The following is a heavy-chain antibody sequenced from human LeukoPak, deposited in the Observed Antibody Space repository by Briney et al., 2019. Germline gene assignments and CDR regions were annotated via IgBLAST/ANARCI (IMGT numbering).Heavy chain of an antibody. Sequence: NPSETLSLTCAVYGGSFSGYYWSWIRQPPGKGLEWIGEINDSGSTNYNPSRKSRVTISVDTSKNQFSLKLSSVTAADTAVYYCATCGGDCYSYRNFDYWGQGTLVTVSS. V-gene: IGHV4-34*01. CDR3: ATCGGDCYSYRNFDY. CDR2: INDSGST. J-gene: IGHJ4*02. CDR1: GGSFSGYY. D-gene: IGHD2-21*02.